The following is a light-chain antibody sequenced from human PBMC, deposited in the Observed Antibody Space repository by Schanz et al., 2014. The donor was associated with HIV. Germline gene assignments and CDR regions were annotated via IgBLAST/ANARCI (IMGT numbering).Light chain of an antibody. Sequence: EVVMTQSPATLSVSPGERATLSCRASQSVSSYLAWYQQKPGQAPRLLIYGASRRATGIPDRFSGGGSGTDFTLTISRLEPEDFAVYYCQQYATSSWTFGQGTKVEIK. CDR2: GAS. V-gene: IGKV3-20*01. J-gene: IGKJ1*01. CDR1: QSVSSY. CDR3: QQYATSSWT.